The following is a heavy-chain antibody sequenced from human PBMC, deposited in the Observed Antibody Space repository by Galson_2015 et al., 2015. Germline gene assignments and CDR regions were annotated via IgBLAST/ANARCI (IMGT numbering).Heavy chain of an antibody. D-gene: IGHD4-23*01. V-gene: IGHV3-23*01. Sequence: SLRLSCAASGFTFSNYGMSWVRQAPGKGLEWVSAIIGSGDSTYYADSVKGRFTISRDNSKNTLYLLMNSLRAEDTAVYYCAKGGWYSTMVIQVWGQGTLVTVSS. J-gene: IGHJ4*02. CDR2: IIGSGDST. CDR3: AKGGWYSTMVIQV. CDR1: GFTFSNYG.